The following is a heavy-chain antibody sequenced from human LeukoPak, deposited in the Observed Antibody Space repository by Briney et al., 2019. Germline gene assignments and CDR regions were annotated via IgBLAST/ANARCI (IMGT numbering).Heavy chain of an antibody. D-gene: IGHD3-22*01. J-gene: IGHJ4*02. CDR3: ARYAGYYDSSGYRIAVAYFDY. CDR1: GGSFSGYY. Sequence: SETLSLTCAVYGGSFSGYYWSWIRQPPGKGLEWIGEINHSGSTNYNPSLKSRVTISVDTSKNQFSLKLSSVTAADTAVYYCARYAGYYDSSGYRIAVAYFDYWGQGTLVTVSS. V-gene: IGHV4-34*01. CDR2: INHSGST.